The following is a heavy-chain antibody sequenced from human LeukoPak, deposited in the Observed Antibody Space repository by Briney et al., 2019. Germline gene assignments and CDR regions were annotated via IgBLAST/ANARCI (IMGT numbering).Heavy chain of an antibody. Sequence: SETLSLTCTVSNYSISSGYYWGWLRQPPGKRLEWIGTIYHSGGTYYNPSLKSRVTISVDTSKNQFSLKLSSVTAADTAVYYCARRNYYDSSGYVSVEWSQGTLVTVSS. CDR3: ARRNYYDSSGYVSVE. CDR2: IYHSGGT. V-gene: IGHV4-38-2*02. CDR1: NYSISSGYY. J-gene: IGHJ4*02. D-gene: IGHD3-22*01.